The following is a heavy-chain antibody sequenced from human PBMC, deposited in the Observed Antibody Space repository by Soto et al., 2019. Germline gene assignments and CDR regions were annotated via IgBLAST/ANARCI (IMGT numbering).Heavy chain of an antibody. CDR2: IWYDGSNK. V-gene: IGHV3-33*01. J-gene: IGHJ6*03. D-gene: IGHD3-16*02. CDR3: ARGAAVIFMNYYYYMDV. CDR1: GFTFSSYG. Sequence: GGSLRLSCAASGFTFSSYGMHWVRQAPGKGLEWVAVIWYDGSNKYYADSVKGRFTISRDNSKNTLYLQMNSLRAEDTAVYYCARGAAVIFMNYYYYMDVWGKGTTVTVSS.